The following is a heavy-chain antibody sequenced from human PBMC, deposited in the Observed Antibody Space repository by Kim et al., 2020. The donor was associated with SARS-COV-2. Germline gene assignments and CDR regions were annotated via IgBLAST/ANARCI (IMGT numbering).Heavy chain of an antibody. CDR3: ARQEYTVMVRGVLTWFDP. J-gene: IGHJ5*02. V-gene: IGHV4-59*08. Sequence: SETLSLTCTVSGGSIRSYFWSWIRQPPGKGLEWIGYVYHRGSTNYNPSLKSRVTISVDTAKNQFSLKVDSVTAADTAVYYCARQEYTVMVRGVLTWFDPWGQGTLITVSS. CDR1: GGSIRSYF. D-gene: IGHD3-10*01. CDR2: VYHRGST.